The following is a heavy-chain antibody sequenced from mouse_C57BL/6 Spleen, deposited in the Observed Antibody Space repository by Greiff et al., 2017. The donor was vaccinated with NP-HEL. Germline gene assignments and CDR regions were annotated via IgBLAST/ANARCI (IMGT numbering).Heavy chain of an antibody. Sequence: QVQLQQPGTELVKPGASVKLSCKASGYTFTSYWMHWVKQRPGQGLEWIGNINPSNGGTNYNEKFKSKATLTVDQSSSTAYMQLSSLTSEDSAVYYCAQGALLLGGWFDYWGQGTTLTVSS. CDR3: AQGALLLGGWFDY. J-gene: IGHJ2*01. CDR1: GYTFTSYW. CDR2: INPSNGGT. V-gene: IGHV1-53*01. D-gene: IGHD1-1*01.